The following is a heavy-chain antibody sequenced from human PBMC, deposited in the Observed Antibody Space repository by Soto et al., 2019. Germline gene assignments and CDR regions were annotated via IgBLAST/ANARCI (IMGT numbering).Heavy chain of an antibody. Sequence: GGSLRLSCAASGFTFSSYGMHWVRQTPGKGLEWVAVISYDGSNKYYADSVKGRFTISRDNSKNTLYLQMNSLRAEDTAVYYCARLTNYYDSSGPPAYWGQGILVTVSS. V-gene: IGHV3-30*03. CDR2: ISYDGSNK. CDR3: ARLTNYYDSSGPPAY. J-gene: IGHJ4*02. CDR1: GFTFSSYG. D-gene: IGHD3-22*01.